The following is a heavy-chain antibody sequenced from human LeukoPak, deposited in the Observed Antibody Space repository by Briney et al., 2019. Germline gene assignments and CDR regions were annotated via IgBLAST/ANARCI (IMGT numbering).Heavy chain of an antibody. J-gene: IGHJ3*02. CDR3: ARHAPYSSSRDDAFDI. CDR1: GGSISSYY. D-gene: IGHD6-13*01. Sequence: PSETLSLTCTVSGGSISSYYWSWIRQPPGKGLEWIGYIYYSGSTNYNPSLKSRVTISVDTSKNQFSLKLSYVTAADTAVYYCARHAPYSSSRDDAFDIWGQGTMVTVSS. V-gene: IGHV4-59*08. CDR2: IYYSGST.